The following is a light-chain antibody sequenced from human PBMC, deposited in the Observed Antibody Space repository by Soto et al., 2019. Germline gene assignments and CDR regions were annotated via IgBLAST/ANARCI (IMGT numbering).Light chain of an antibody. CDR3: CSYAGSSTYV. CDR1: SSDVGSYNL. J-gene: IGLJ1*01. Sequence: QYVLTQPAAESESIGESITISKTGTSSDVGSYNLVSWYQQHPGKAPKLIIYEGSKRPSGVSNRFSGSKSGNTASLTISGLQAEDEADYFCCSYAGSSTYVFGTGTKVTVL. CDR2: EGS. V-gene: IGLV2-23*01.